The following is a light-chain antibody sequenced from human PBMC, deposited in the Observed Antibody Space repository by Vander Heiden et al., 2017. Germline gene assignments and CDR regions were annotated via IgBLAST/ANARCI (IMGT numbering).Light chain of an antibody. CDR1: QIVSDY. V-gene: IGKV3-11*01. CDR3: QQRDNWPLT. J-gene: IGKJ4*01. CDR2: DAS. Sequence: IVMKQSPAPLSLSPGDRATLSCRASQIVSDYLAWYQQKPGQAPSLLIYDASKRATGIPTRFSGSGSGTDFTLTISSLEPEDVAVYYCQQRDNWPLTFGGGTKVEIK.